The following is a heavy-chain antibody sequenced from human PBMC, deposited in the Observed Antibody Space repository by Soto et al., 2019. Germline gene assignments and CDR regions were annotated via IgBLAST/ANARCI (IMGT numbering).Heavy chain of an antibody. D-gene: IGHD6-13*01. CDR1: GYTFTSYA. J-gene: IGHJ5*02. V-gene: IGHV1-3*01. CDR3: ARDLSGIAAAGTELNWFDP. CDR2: INAGNGNT. Sequence: ASVKVSCKASGYTFTSYAMHWVRQAPGQRLEWMGWINAGNGNTKYSQKLQGRVTITRDTSASTAYMELSSLRSEDTAVYYCARDLSGIAAAGTELNWFDPWGQGTLVTVSS.